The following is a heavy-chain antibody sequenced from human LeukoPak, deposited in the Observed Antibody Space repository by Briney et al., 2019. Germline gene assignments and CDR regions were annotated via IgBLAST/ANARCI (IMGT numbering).Heavy chain of an antibody. CDR2: IYSGGST. CDR3: ARDRAGTFDY. D-gene: IGHD6-19*01. CDR1: GFTVSSNY. J-gene: IGHJ4*02. Sequence: GGSLRLSCAASGFTVSSNYMSWVRQAPGKGLEWVSVIYSGGSTYYADSVKGRFTISRDNSKNTVYLQMNSLRAEDTAVYYCARDRAGTFDYWGQGTLVTVSS. V-gene: IGHV3-66*01.